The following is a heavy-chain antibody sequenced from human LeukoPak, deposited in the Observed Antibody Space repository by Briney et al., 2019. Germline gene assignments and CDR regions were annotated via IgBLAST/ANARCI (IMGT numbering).Heavy chain of an antibody. CDR3: ARGVAAAGTRARKTYYFDY. Sequence: GGSLRLSCAASGFTFSDYYMSWIRQAPGKGLEWVSYISSSSSYTNYADSVKGRFTISRDNAKNSLHLQMNSLRAEDTAVYYCARGVAAAGTRARKTYYFDYWGQGTLVTVSS. CDR2: ISSSSSYT. J-gene: IGHJ4*02. CDR1: GFTFSDYY. V-gene: IGHV3-11*06. D-gene: IGHD6-13*01.